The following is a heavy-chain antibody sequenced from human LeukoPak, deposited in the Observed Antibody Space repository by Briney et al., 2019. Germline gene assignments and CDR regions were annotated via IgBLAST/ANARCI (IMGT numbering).Heavy chain of an antibody. V-gene: IGHV3-74*01. Sequence: GGSLRLSCVACGFTFSSYWMHWVRQDPRKGLVGVSRINGDGRNINYADSVRGRFTISRDNAKNTLFLQMGTLRVEDTAVYYCTRDLMDYDVSTGLHHYYMDVWGQGTTVTVSS. CDR1: GFTFSSYW. J-gene: IGHJ6*02. CDR3: TRDLMDYDVSTGLHHYYMDV. CDR2: INGDGRNI. D-gene: IGHD3-9*01.